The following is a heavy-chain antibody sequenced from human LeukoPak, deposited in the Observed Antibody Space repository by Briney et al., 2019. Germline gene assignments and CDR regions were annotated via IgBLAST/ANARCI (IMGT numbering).Heavy chain of an antibody. CDR3: ARDLWGGYYGSDV. CDR1: GGTFSSYA. CDR2: IIPIFGTA. V-gene: IGHV1-69*13. D-gene: IGHD3-3*01. J-gene: IGHJ6*02. Sequence: SVKVSCKASGGTFSSYAISWVRQAPGQGLEWMGGIIPIFGTANYAQKFQGRVTITADESTSTAYMELSSLRSEDTAVYYCARDLWGGYYGSDVWGQGTTVTVSS.